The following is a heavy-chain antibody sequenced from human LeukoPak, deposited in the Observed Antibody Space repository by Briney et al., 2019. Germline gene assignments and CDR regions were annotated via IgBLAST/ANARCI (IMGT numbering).Heavy chain of an antibody. Sequence: GGSLRLSCAASGFTFSSYVMHWVRQAPGKGLEWVAVISYDGSNKYYADSVKGRFTISRDNSKNTLYLQMNSLRAEDTAVYYCAKRGYYYDSSGYYSRTYFDYWGQGTLVIVSS. CDR1: GFTFSSYV. D-gene: IGHD3-22*01. J-gene: IGHJ4*02. V-gene: IGHV3-30*18. CDR3: AKRGYYYDSSGYYSRTYFDY. CDR2: ISYDGSNK.